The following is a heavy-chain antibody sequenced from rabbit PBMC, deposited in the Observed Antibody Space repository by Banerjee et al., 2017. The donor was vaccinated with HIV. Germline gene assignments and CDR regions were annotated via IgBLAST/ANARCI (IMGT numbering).Heavy chain of an antibody. D-gene: IGHD6-1*01. Sequence: QEQLVESGGGLVQPGGSLKLSCKASGFNFSNYGVTWVRQAPGKGLEWIGYIEPIFANTYYANWVNGRFTCSKTSSTTVTLQMTSLTVADTATYFCARDTATSFSSYGMDLWGQGTLVTVS. CDR1: GFNFSNYG. CDR2: IEPIFANT. CDR3: ARDTATSFSSYGMDL. J-gene: IGHJ3*01. V-gene: IGHV1S39*01.